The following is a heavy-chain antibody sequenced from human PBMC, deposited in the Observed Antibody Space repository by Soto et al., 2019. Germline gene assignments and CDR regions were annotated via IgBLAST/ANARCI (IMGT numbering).Heavy chain of an antibody. CDR2: ISAYNGNA. CDR1: GYTFTSYG. D-gene: IGHD6-13*01. V-gene: IGHV1-18*01. Sequence: GASVKVSCKASGYTFTSYGISWVRQAPGQGLEWMGWISAYNGNANYAQKLQGRVTMTTDTSTSTAYMELRSLRSDDTAVYYCARDPLYSSSWYAEYFQHWGQGTLVTVSS. CDR3: ARDPLYSSSWYAEYFQH. J-gene: IGHJ1*01.